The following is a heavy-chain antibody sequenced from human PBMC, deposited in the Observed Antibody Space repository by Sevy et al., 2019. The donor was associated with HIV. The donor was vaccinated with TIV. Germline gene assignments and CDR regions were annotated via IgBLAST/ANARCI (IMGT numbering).Heavy chain of an antibody. CDR3: AGSGDDWGQMGY. CDR2: IKHDGSDK. D-gene: IGHD7-27*01. CDR1: GFTFNNYW. V-gene: IGHV3-7*03. J-gene: IGHJ4*02. Sequence: GGSLRLSCAASGFTFNNYWMTWVRQAPGKGLEWVANIKHDGSDKYYMESVKGRFNISRDNTKNSLYLQLTSLRAEDMAVYYCAGSGDDWGQMGYWGQGTLVTVSS.